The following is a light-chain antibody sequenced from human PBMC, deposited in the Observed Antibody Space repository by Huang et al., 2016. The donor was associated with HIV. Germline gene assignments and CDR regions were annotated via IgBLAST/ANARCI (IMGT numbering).Light chain of an antibody. CDR1: QSVSSSY. CDR3: QQYGSSPPGYT. V-gene: IGKV3-20*01. Sequence: EIVLTQSPGTLSLSPGERATLSCRASQSVSSSYLAWYQQKPGQAPRLLIYGASSRTDFTLTISRLEPEDFAVYYCQQYGSSPPGYTFGQGTKLEIK. CDR2: GAS. J-gene: IGKJ2*01.